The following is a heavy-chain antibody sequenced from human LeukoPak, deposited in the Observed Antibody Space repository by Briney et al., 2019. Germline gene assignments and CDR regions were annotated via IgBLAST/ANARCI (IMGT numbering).Heavy chain of an antibody. CDR1: GDSVSSNSAA. V-gene: IGHV6-1*01. CDR3: ARDPYDSSGYYFPQPFDY. Sequence: SQTLSLTCAISGDSVSSNSAAWNWIRQSPSRGLEWLGRTYYRSKWYNDYAVSVKSRITINPDTSKNQFSLQLNSVTPEDTAVYYCARDPYDSSGYYFPQPFDYWGQGTPVTVSS. J-gene: IGHJ4*02. D-gene: IGHD3-22*01. CDR2: TYYRSKWYN.